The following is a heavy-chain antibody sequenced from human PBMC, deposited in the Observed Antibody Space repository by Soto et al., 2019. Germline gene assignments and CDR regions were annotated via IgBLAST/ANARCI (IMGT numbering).Heavy chain of an antibody. CDR2: IYYSGST. D-gene: IGHD3-22*01. CDR1: GGSISSYY. J-gene: IGHJ5*02. V-gene: IGHV4-59*01. Sequence: SETLSLTCTVSGGSISSYYWSWIRQPPGKGLEWIGYIYYSGSTNYNPSLKSRVTISVDTSKNQFSLKLSSVTAADTAVYYCARSKVTVITPTWFDPWGQGTLVTVSS. CDR3: ARSKVTVITPTWFDP.